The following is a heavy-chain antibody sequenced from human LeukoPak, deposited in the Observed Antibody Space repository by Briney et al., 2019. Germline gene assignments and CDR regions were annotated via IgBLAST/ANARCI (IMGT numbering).Heavy chain of an antibody. CDR1: GGTFSSYA. Sequence: GASVKVSCKASGGTFSSYAISWVRQAPGQGLEWMGGIIPIFGTANYAQKFQGRVTITADESTSTAYMELSSLRSEDTAVYYCAREPMSYGLFDFWGQGTLVTVSS. J-gene: IGHJ4*02. D-gene: IGHD1-26*01. CDR2: IIPIFGTA. CDR3: AREPMSYGLFDF. V-gene: IGHV1-69*01.